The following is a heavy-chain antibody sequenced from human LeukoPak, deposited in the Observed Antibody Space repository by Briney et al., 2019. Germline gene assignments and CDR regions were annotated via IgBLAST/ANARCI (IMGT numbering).Heavy chain of an antibody. D-gene: IGHD3-10*01. J-gene: IGHJ3*02. CDR2: IYSGGST. CDR1: GFTVSSNY. CDR3: ARDPSRGKYGSGPHTAAFDI. V-gene: IGHV3-66*01. Sequence: PGGSLRLSCAASGFTVSSNYMSWVRQAPGKGLEWVSVIYSGGSTYYADSVKGRFTISRDNSKNTLYLQMNSLRADDTAVYYCARDPSRGKYGSGPHTAAFDIWGQETMVTASS.